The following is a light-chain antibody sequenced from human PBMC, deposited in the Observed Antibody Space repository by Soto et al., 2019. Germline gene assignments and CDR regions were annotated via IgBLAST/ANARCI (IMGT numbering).Light chain of an antibody. J-gene: IGKJ5*01. Sequence: IIVKLSPVSLSLYPGETATLSFMASQSVSSYLAWYQQKPGQAPRLLLYVASTRATGISTRFRGSGSGTDFTLTISSLQPEDIAAYFCQQYDVLPITFGQRTLLEIK. CDR1: QSVSSY. V-gene: IGKV3-15*01. CDR2: VAS. CDR3: QQYDVLPIT.